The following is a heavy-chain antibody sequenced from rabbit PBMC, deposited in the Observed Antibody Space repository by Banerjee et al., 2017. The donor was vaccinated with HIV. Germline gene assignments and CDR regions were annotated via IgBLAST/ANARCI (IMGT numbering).Heavy chain of an antibody. D-gene: IGHD6-1*01. CDR2: IYAGSSGST. CDR3: ARAGDYDYTYGYAGYPM. CDR1: GFSFSSSYF. Sequence: QEQLVESGGGLVQPGGSLTLSCTASGFSFSSSYFVCWVRQAPGKGLEWIACIYAGSSGSTYYASWAEGRFTISKTSSTTATLQMTSLTAADTATYFCARAGDYDYTYGYAGYPMWGPGTLVTVS. V-gene: IGHV1S45*01. J-gene: IGHJ4*01.